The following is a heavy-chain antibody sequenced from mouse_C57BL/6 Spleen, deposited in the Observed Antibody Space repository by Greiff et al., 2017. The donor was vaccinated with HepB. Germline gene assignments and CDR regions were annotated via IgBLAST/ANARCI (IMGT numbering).Heavy chain of an antibody. CDR1: GYSITSGYY. V-gene: IGHV3-6*01. D-gene: IGHD1-1*01. Sequence: EVQLQQSGPGLVKPSQSLSLTCSVTGYSITSGYYWNWIRQFPGNKLEWMGYISYDGSNNYNPSLKNRISITRDTSKNQFFLKLNSVTTEDTATYYCAREGSYYYGSSYYYFDYWGQGTTLTVSS. CDR3: AREGSYYYGSSYYYFDY. CDR2: ISYDGSN. J-gene: IGHJ2*01.